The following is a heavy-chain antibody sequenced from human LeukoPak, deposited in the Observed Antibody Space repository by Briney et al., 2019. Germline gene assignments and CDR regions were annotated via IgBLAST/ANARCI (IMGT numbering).Heavy chain of an antibody. D-gene: IGHD4-17*01. Sequence: PGGSLRLSCAASGFTVSSNYMSWVRQAPGKGLEWVSVIYSGGSTYYADSVKGRFTISRDNSKNTLYLQMNSLRAEDTAVYYCARVGYGDYYYFDYWGQGTLVTVSS. J-gene: IGHJ4*02. CDR1: GFTVSSNY. CDR3: ARVGYGDYYYFDY. CDR2: IYSGGST. V-gene: IGHV3-66*01.